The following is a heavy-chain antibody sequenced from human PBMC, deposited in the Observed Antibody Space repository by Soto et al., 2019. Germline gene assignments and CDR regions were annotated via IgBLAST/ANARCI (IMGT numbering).Heavy chain of an antibody. J-gene: IGHJ6*02. CDR1: GGTFSSYA. V-gene: IGHV1-69*13. D-gene: IGHD2-2*01. CDR2: IIPIFGTA. CDR3: ARTKSRGYYSYGMDV. Sequence: SVKISCKASGGTFSSYAISWVRQAPGQGLEWMGGIIPIFGTANYAQKFQGRVTITADESTSTAYMELSSLRSEDTAVYYCARTKSRGYYSYGMDVWGQGTTVTVSS.